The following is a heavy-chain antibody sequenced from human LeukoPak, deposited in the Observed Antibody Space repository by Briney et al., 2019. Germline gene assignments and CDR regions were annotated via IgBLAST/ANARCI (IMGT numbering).Heavy chain of an antibody. J-gene: IGHJ4*02. CDR3: ARIRALYCSSTICPAGGYFDY. Sequence: GGSLRLSCAASGFTFSSYGMHWVRQAPGKGLEWVAVIWYGGSNKYYADSVKGRFTISRDNSKNTLYLQMNSLRAEDTAVYYCARIRALYCSSTICPAGGYFDYWGQGTLVTVSS. V-gene: IGHV3-33*08. CDR2: IWYGGSNK. D-gene: IGHD2-2*01. CDR1: GFTFSSYG.